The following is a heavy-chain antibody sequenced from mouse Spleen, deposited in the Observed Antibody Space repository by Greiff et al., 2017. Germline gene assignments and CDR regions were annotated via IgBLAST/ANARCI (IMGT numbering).Heavy chain of an antibody. CDR2: ISSGSSTI. J-gene: IGHJ1*03. CDR1: GFTFSDYG. D-gene: IGHD1-1*01. Sequence: EVKLMESGGGLVKPGGSLKLSCAASGFTFSDYGMHWVRQAPEKGLEWVAYISSGSSTIYYADTVKGRFTISRDNAKNTLFLQMTSLRSEDTAMYYCARYYYGSFWYFDVWGTGTTVTVSS. V-gene: IGHV5-17*01. CDR3: ARYYYGSFWYFDV.